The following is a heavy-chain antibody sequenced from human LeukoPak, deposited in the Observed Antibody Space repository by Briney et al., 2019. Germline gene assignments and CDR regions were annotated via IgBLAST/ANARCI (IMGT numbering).Heavy chain of an antibody. CDR3: ARDLLLWRSLDY. V-gene: IGHV1-18*01. D-gene: IGHD2-21*01. Sequence: ASVKVSSKASGYTFTSYGISWVRQAPGQGLEWMGWISAYNGNTNYAQKLQGRVTMTTDTSTSTAYMELRSLRSDDTAVYYCARDLLLWRSLDYWGQGTLVTVSS. CDR2: ISAYNGNT. J-gene: IGHJ4*02. CDR1: GYTFTSYG.